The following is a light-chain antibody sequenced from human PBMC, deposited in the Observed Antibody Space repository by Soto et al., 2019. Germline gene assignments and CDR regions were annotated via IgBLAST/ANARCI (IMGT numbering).Light chain of an antibody. V-gene: IGLV1-40*01. CDR1: SSNFGAGYD. J-gene: IGLJ3*02. Sequence: QYVLTQPPSVSGAPGQRVTFSCTGSSSNFGAGYDVHWYQQLPGTAPRLLIYGNNNRPSGVPDRFSGSKSGTSASLAITGLQSEDEADYYCQSYDSSLSRRVFGGGTKLTVL. CDR3: QSYDSSLSRRV. CDR2: GNN.